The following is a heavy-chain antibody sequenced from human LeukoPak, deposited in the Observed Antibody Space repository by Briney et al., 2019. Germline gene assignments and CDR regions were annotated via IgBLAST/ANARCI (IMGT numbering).Heavy chain of an antibody. CDR1: GGSITSSNW. Sequence: SETLSLTCAVSGGSITSSNWWSWVRQSPRKGLEWLGEIYHSGSINYNPSLKSRVTISVDKSKNHFSLKVNSVTAADTAVYYCARDRYYDILTGTYYGMDVWGQGTTVTVSS. V-gene: IGHV4-4*02. CDR3: ARDRYYDILTGTYYGMDV. D-gene: IGHD3-9*01. J-gene: IGHJ6*02. CDR2: IYHSGSI.